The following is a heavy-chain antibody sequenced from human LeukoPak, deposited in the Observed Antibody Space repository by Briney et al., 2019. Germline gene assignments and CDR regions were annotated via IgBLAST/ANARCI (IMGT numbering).Heavy chain of an antibody. J-gene: IGHJ5*02. Sequence: PSETLSLTCAVSGGSITNFYWSWIRQPPGQGLEWIGDIYYSGRTKNSPSLKSRVTISVDTSKNQFSLKLNSVTAADTAVYYCARDRRSGYDSTPWFDPWGQGTLVTVSS. CDR2: IYYSGRT. D-gene: IGHD5-12*01. V-gene: IGHV4-59*01. CDR1: GGSITNFY. CDR3: ARDRRSGYDSTPWFDP.